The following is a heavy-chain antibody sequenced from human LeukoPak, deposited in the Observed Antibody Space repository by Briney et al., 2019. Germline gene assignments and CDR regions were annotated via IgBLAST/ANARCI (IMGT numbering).Heavy chain of an antibody. CDR1: GFTFSTYE. CDR3: ARDQIGYCSSTSCFQGFDP. J-gene: IGHJ5*02. V-gene: IGHV3-23*01. CDR2: ISGSGGNT. Sequence: GGSLRLSCAASGFTFSTYEMSWVRQAPGKGLEWVSAISGSGGNTYYADSVKGRFIISRDHSKNTLNLQMNSLRAEDTAVYYCARDQIGYCSSTSCFQGFDPWGQGTLVTVSS. D-gene: IGHD2-2*01.